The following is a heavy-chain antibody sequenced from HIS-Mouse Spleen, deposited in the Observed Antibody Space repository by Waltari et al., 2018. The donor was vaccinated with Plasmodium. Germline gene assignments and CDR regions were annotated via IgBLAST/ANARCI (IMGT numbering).Heavy chain of an antibody. D-gene: IGHD6-19*01. J-gene: IGHJ3*02. CDR3: ARGSAGDAFDI. V-gene: IGHV1-18*01. CDR1: GYTFTSYG. Sequence: QGQLVQSGAEVKKPDASVKVSCKASGYTFTSYGISWVRQAHGQGLELMGWIRPYNGNTNFAQTLQGRVTMTTDTSTSTAYMELRSLRSDDTAVYYCARGSAGDAFDIWGQGTMVTVSS. CDR2: IRPYNGNT.